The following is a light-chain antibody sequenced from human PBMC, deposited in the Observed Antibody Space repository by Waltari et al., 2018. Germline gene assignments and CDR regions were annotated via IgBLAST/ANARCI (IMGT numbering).Light chain of an antibody. Sequence: DIVVTQSPATLSVSPGERATFTCRASQSVSDHLAWYQQKPGQAPSLLIYGASTRATGIPARFSGSGSGTEFTLTISSLQSEDFAVYFCQQYDDWPPWTFGQGTKVEMK. V-gene: IGKV3-15*01. CDR3: QQYDDWPPWT. CDR2: GAS. J-gene: IGKJ1*01. CDR1: QSVSDH.